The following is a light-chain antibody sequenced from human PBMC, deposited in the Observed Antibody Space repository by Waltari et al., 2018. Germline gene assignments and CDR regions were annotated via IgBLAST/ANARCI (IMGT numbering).Light chain of an antibody. V-gene: IGLV7-46*01. J-gene: IGLJ3*02. CDR1: TGGVTSGHY. Sequence: QAVVTQEPSLTVSPGGTVTLTCGSSTGGVTSGHYPYWLQQKPGQAPKTLIFDTSNKHSWPPARFSGSLLGGKAALTLSGAQPEDEAEYYCLLSYSGARVFGGGTKLTVL. CDR3: LLSYSGARV. CDR2: DTS.